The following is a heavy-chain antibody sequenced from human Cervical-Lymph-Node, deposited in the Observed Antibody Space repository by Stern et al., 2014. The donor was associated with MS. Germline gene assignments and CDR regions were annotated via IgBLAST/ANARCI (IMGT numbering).Heavy chain of an antibody. CDR2: ISGSDGST. V-gene: IGHV3-23*04. J-gene: IGHJ4*02. CDR1: GFTFSSYA. D-gene: IGHD6-19*01. CDR3: AKVYGSGPFDY. Sequence: EVQLVESGGTLVQPGGSLRLSCAASGFTFSSYAMSWVRQARGKGLEWVSVISGSDGSTFYADSVKGRFTISRDNSKNTLFLQMNSLRAEDTAVYYCAKVYGSGPFDYWGQGTLVTVSS.